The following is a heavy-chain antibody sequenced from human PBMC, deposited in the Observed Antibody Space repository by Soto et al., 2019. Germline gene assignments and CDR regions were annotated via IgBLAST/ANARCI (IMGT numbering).Heavy chain of an antibody. CDR2: ISPYTGNT. D-gene: IGHD3-16*01. CDR3: VMVDNYVTPTPQDV. CDR1: GYIFVNYG. J-gene: IGHJ6*02. Sequence: QVQLVQSGDEVKKPGASVKVSCKASGYIFVNYGIAWVRQAPGQGLEWMGWISPYTGNTHSASKVQGRLTMTTNTSTSTAYMDLGSLTSDDTAVYYCVMVDNYVTPTPQDVWGQGTTVTVSS. V-gene: IGHV1-18*01.